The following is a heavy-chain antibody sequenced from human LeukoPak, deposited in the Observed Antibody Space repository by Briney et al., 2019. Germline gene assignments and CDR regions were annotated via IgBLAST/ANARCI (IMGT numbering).Heavy chain of an antibody. CDR3: AKSAGGYYFDY. Sequence: PGGSLRLSCAASGSGFTFNNYWMHWVRQAPGKGLVWVSRINADGSTTSYADSVRGRFTISRDNAKNTLYLQMNSLRAEDTAVYYCAKSAGGYYFDYWGQGTLVTVSS. CDR2: INADGSTT. V-gene: IGHV3-74*01. CDR1: GSGFTFNNYW. J-gene: IGHJ4*02. D-gene: IGHD3-16*01.